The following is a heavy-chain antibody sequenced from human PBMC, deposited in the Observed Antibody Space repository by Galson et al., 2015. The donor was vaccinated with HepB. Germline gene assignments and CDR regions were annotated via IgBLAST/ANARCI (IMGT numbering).Heavy chain of an antibody. Sequence: SLRLSCAASGFTFSSYAMHWVRQAPGKGLEWVAVISYDGSNKYYADSVKGRFTISRDNSKNTLYLQMNSLRAEDTAVYYCAITTSGPEIWYFDLWGRGTLVTVSS. J-gene: IGHJ2*01. V-gene: IGHV3-30*04. CDR2: ISYDGSNK. CDR1: GFTFSSYA. CDR3: AITTSGPEIWYFDL. D-gene: IGHD6-19*01.